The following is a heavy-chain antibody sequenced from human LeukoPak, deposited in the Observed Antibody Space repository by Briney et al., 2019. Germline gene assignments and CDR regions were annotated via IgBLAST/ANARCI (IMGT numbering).Heavy chain of an antibody. V-gene: IGHV4-4*07. CDR1: GGSISSYY. J-gene: IGHJ4*02. CDR3: ARSYNSGSYYPYYFDY. CDR2: IYSTGST. D-gene: IGHD3-10*01. Sequence: SETLSLTCTVSGGSISSYYWSWIRQPAGKGLEWIGRIYSTGSTNYNPSLKSRITMSVDTSKNQFSLKLSSVTAADTAVYYCARSYNSGSYYPYYFDYWGQGTLVTVSS.